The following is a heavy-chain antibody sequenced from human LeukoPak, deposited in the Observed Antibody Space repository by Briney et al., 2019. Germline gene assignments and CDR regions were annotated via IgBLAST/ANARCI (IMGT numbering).Heavy chain of an antibody. CDR2: IKPDGSEK. J-gene: IGHJ1*01. Sequence: PGGSLRLSCAASGFIFSNYWMSWVRQAPGKGPEWVANIKPDGSEKYYVDSVKGRFTISRDNAKNSLFLQMNSLRAEDTAVYYCARHLIGDTNGYYLGTYEHWGQGSLVTVSS. CDR3: ARHLIGDTNGYYLGTYEH. D-gene: IGHD3-22*01. CDR1: GFIFSNYW. V-gene: IGHV3-7*05.